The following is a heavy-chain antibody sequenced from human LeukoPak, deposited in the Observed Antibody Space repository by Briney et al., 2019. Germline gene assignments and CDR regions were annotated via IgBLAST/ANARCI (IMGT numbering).Heavy chain of an antibody. CDR3: ARCRIGYNAFDI. CDR2: ISTSSNYI. Sequence: PGGSLRLSCAASGFIFSGYTMTWVRQAPGKGLEWVSSISTSSNYIYYADSVKGRFTISRDNAKNSLYLQMNSLRAEDTAVYYCARCRIGYNAFDIWGQGTMVTVSS. CDR1: GFIFSGYT. D-gene: IGHD5-18*01. J-gene: IGHJ3*02. V-gene: IGHV3-21*01.